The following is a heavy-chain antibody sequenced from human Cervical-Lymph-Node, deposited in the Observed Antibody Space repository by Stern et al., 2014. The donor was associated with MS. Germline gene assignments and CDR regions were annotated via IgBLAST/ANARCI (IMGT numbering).Heavy chain of an antibody. CDR3: ATDDKVDTSGHDMRRVGYYGMDV. Sequence: QDQLVQSGADVKRPGSSVKVSCKASGGTFISYAISWVRQAPGKGLEWMAGIIPIYGTADYAHKFSGRFTLIEDESTRTVYMDLSSLGSEDTAIYYCATDDKVDTSGHDMRRVGYYGMDVWGQGTTVTVS. CDR1: GGTFISYA. D-gene: IGHD3-22*01. CDR2: IIPIYGTA. V-gene: IGHV1-69*12. J-gene: IGHJ6*02.